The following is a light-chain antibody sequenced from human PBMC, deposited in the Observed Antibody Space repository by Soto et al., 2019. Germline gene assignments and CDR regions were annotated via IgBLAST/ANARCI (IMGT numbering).Light chain of an antibody. CDR2: AAS. J-gene: IGKJ1*01. CDR3: HQYTSAPWT. V-gene: IGKV1-27*01. CDR1: QGISNY. Sequence: DIQMTQSPSSLSASVGDRVTITCRASQGISNYLAWYQQKPGKVPKLLIYAASTLQSGVPSRFSGSGSETDFILAVSSLQPEDVATYYCHQYTSAPWTFVQGTKVEIK.